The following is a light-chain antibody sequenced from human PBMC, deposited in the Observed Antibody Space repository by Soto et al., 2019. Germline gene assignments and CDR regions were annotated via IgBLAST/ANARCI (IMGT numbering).Light chain of an antibody. CDR2: EVT. Sequence: QSALTQPPSASGSPGQSVTISCTGTSGDIGGYNYVSWYQQHPGKAPKLLIYEVTKRPSGVPDRFSGSKSGNTASLTVSGPQAEDEAYYYCASFVGTNSLVFGGGTQLTVL. J-gene: IGLJ2*01. V-gene: IGLV2-8*01. CDR3: ASFVGTNSLV. CDR1: SGDIGGYNY.